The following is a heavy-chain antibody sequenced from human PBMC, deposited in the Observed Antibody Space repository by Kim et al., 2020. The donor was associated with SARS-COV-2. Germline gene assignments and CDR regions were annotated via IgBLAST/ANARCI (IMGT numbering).Heavy chain of an antibody. V-gene: IGHV3-53*01. D-gene: IGHD4-17*01. Sequence: LSLTCAASGFTVSSNYMSWVRQAPGKGLEWVSVIYSGGSTYYADSVKGRFTISRDNSKNTLYLQMNSLRAEDTAVYYCAGSHYGDYEVPFDYWGQGT. CDR1: GFTVSSNY. CDR3: AGSHYGDYEVPFDY. J-gene: IGHJ4*02. CDR2: IYSGGST.